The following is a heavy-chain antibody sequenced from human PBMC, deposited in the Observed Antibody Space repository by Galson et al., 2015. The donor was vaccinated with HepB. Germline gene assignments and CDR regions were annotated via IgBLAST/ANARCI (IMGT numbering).Heavy chain of an antibody. CDR3: ATLGPLREYYYDSSGYSDY. Sequence: SVKVSCKASGYTFTSYGISWVRQAPGQGLEWMGWISAYNGNTNYAQKLQGRVTMTTDTSTSTAYMELRSLRSEDTAVYYCATLGPLREYYYDSSGYSDYWGQGTLVTVSS. CDR1: GYTFTSYG. V-gene: IGHV1-18*01. J-gene: IGHJ4*02. D-gene: IGHD3-22*01. CDR2: ISAYNGNT.